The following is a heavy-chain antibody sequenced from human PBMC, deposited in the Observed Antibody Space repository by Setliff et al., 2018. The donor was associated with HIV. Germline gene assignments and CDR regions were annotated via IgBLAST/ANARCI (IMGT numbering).Heavy chain of an antibody. D-gene: IGHD1-26*01. CDR3: ARLRSELGVFDY. J-gene: IGHJ4*02. CDR1: GGSISSGNYY. Sequence: SETLSLTCNVSGGSISSGNYYWSWIRQPPGKGLEWIGYIYYLGSTSYNPSLRSRVTISIDTSKNQFSLKLSSVTAADTAVYYCARLRSELGVFDYWVQGTLVTVSS. V-gene: IGHV4-61*01. CDR2: IYYLGST.